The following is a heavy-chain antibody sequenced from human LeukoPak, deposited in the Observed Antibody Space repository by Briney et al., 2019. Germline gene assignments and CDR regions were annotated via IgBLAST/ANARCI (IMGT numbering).Heavy chain of an antibody. J-gene: IGHJ4*02. CDR3: ARGRYGDLDY. CDR1: GFTFSSYA. D-gene: IGHD4-17*01. Sequence: GGSLRLSCAASGFTFSSYAMHWVRQAPGKGLEWVANIKQDGSEKYYVDSVKGRFTISRDNAKNSLYLQMNSLRAEDTAVYYCARGRYGDLDYWGQGTLVTVSS. V-gene: IGHV3-7*01. CDR2: IKQDGSEK.